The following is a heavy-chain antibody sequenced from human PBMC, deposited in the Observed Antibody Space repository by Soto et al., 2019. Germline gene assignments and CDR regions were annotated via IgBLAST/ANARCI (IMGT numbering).Heavy chain of an antibody. Sequence: QVQVVQSGAEVKKPGSSVKVSCKVSGGIFTNNAISWVRQAPGQGLEWLGGVIPAFDTAYYAQIFRGRLRITADGATTTAYMDLSGLTSADTAVYFCATGGQNDGYNFYHGMDVWGQGTTVTVS. J-gene: IGHJ6*02. D-gene: IGHD2-15*01. CDR2: VIPAFDTA. V-gene: IGHV1-69*01. CDR1: GGIFTNNA. CDR3: ATGGQNDGYNFYHGMDV.